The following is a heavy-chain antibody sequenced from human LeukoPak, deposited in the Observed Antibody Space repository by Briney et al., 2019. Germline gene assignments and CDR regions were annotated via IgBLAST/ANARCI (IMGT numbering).Heavy chain of an antibody. V-gene: IGHV4-38-2*02. CDR2: IYHSGST. Sequence: NPSETLSLTCTVSGYSISSGYYWGWIRQPPGKGLEWIGSIYHSGSTYYNPSLKSRVTISVDTSKNQFSLKLSSVTAADTAVYYCARLPDPWGQGTLVTVSS. CDR1: GYSISSGYY. J-gene: IGHJ5*02. CDR3: ARLPDP.